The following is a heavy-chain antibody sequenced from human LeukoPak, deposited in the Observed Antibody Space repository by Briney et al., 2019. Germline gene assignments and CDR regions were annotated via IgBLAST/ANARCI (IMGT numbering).Heavy chain of an antibody. CDR2: IYSGDST. CDR3: AREGPKDYDFWSGLMIPFDP. D-gene: IGHD3-3*01. CDR1: GFTVSTNY. V-gene: IGHV3-66*01. J-gene: IGHJ5*02. Sequence: PGGSLRLSCAASGFTVSTNYMSWVRQAPGKGLEWVSVIYSGDSTYYADSVKGRFTISRDISKNTLYLQMNSLRAEDTAVYYCAREGPKDYDFWSGLMIPFDPWGQGTLVTVSS.